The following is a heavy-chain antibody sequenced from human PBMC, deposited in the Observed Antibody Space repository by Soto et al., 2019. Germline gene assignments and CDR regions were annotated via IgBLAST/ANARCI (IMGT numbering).Heavy chain of an antibody. CDR3: ARGPNPLVEVTALRPFDY. Sequence: SETLSLTCAVYGGSFSGYYWTWIRQSPGKGLEWIGEINHSGSTYYNPSLKSRVTISVDTPKNQFSLKVTSVTAADSAVYYCARGPNPLVEVTALRPFDYWGQGTLVTV. J-gene: IGHJ4*02. CDR1: GGSFSGYY. D-gene: IGHD2-21*02. CDR2: INHSGST. V-gene: IGHV4-34*01.